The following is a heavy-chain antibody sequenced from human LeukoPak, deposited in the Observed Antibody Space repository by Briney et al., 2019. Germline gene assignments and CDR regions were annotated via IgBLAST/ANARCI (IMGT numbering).Heavy chain of an antibody. D-gene: IGHD2-8*01. CDR2: INHSGNT. CDR1: GGSFSGYY. V-gene: IGHV4-34*01. Sequence: SETLSLTCAVYGGSFSGYYWSWIRQPPGKGLEWIGEINHSGNTNYNPSLKSRVTISVDTSKTQFSLKLSSVTAADTAVYYCASTGGRMGYFDYWSPGTLVTVSS. CDR3: ASTGGRMGYFDY. J-gene: IGHJ4*02.